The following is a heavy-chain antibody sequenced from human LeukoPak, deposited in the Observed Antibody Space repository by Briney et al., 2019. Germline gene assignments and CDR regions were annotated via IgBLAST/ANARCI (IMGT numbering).Heavy chain of an antibody. Sequence: GASVKVSCKVSGYTLTELSMHWVRQAPGKGLEWMGGFDPVDGETIYAQKFQGRVTMTEATSTATAYMELSSLRSDDTAVYYRATVHLGRGWLQFGYYYYMDVWGKGTTVTVSS. CDR2: FDPVDGET. V-gene: IGHV1-24*01. D-gene: IGHD5-24*01. J-gene: IGHJ6*03. CDR1: GYTLTELS. CDR3: ATVHLGRGWLQFGYYYYMDV.